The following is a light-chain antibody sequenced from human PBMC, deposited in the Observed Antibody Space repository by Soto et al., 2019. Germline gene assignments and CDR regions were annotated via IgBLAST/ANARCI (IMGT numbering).Light chain of an antibody. V-gene: IGKV1-16*01. CDR2: AAS. CDR3: QQYNSYPWT. J-gene: IGKJ1*01. Sequence: DIQMTQSPSSLSASVGDRVTISCRASQSISRHLNWYQQKPGQAPKFLISAASSLQSGVPSRFSGSGSGTEFTLTISSLQPDDFATYYCQQYNSYPWTFGQGTKVDIK. CDR1: QSISRH.